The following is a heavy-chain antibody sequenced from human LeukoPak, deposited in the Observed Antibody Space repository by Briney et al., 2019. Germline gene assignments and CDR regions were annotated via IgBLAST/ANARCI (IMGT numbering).Heavy chain of an antibody. CDR2: INQSGST. CDR1: GGSFSGYY. V-gene: IGHV4-34*01. CDR3: ARAEYYYDISGYPRWFDP. Sequence: SETLSLTCAVYGGSFSGYYWSWIRQPPGKGLEWIGEINQSGSTNYNPSLKSRVTVSVDTSKNQSSLKLSSVTAADTAVYSCARAEYYYDISGYPRWFDPWGQGTLVTVSS. J-gene: IGHJ5*02. D-gene: IGHD3-22*01.